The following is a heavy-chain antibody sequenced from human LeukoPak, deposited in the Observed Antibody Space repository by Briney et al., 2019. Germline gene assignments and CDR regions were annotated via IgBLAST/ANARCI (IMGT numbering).Heavy chain of an antibody. J-gene: IGHJ4*02. CDR3: AKDLGRE. CDR1: GFTFSSSA. CDR2: ISGSDGST. V-gene: IGHV3-23*01. Sequence: HPGGSLRLSCAASGFTFSSSAMTWVRQAPGKGLEWVSAISGSDGSTYYADSVKGRFTISRDNSKNTLHLQMNSLRAEDTAIYYCAKDLGREWGQGTLVTVSS. D-gene: IGHD5-24*01.